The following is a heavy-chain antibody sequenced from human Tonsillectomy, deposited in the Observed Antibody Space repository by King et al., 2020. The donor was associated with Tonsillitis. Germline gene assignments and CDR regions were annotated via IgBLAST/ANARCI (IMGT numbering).Heavy chain of an antibody. D-gene: IGHD6-13*01. CDR2: IYYSGST. Sequence: QLQESGPGLVKPSETLSLTCTVSGGSISSYYWSWIRQPPGKGLEWIGYIYYSGSTNYNPSLKSRVTISVDTSKNQFSLKLSSVTAADMAVYYCARGGIAAAPLWGQGTLVTVSS. V-gene: IGHV4-59*01. CDR3: ARGGIAAAPL. J-gene: IGHJ4*02. CDR1: GGSISSYY.